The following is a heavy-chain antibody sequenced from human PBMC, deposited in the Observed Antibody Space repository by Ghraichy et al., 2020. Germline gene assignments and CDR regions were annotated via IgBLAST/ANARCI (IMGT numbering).Heavy chain of an antibody. V-gene: IGHV3-23*01. D-gene: IGHD3-3*01. CDR1: GFTFSSYA. J-gene: IGHJ6*02. CDR2: ISGSGGST. CDR3: AKDQTKLTYYDFWSGYSYYYYYGMDV. Sequence: GGSLRLSCAASGFTFSSYAMSWVRQAPGKGLEWVSAISGSGGSTYYADSVKGRFTISRDNSKNTLYLQMNSLRAEDTAVYYCAKDQTKLTYYDFWSGYSYYYYYGMDVWGQGTTVTVSS.